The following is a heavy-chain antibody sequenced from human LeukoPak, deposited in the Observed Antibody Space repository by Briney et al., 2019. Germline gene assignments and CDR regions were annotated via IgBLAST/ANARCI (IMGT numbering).Heavy chain of an antibody. J-gene: IGHJ4*02. CDR3: ASDRIWFGESTNEY. Sequence: PSETLSLTCTVSGDSISSGDYYWSWIRQPAGKRLEWTGRISSSGSTNYNPSLKSRVTISVDTSKNQFSLNLNSVTAADTAFYYCASDRIWFGESTNEYWGQGTLVTVSS. V-gene: IGHV4-61*02. D-gene: IGHD3-10*01. CDR1: GDSISSGDYY. CDR2: ISSSGST.